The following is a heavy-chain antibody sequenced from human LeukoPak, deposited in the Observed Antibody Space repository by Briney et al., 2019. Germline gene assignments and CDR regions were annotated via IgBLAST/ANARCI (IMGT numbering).Heavy chain of an antibody. CDR3: AKDQTAAVGQLDY. CDR1: GLSFSNYA. D-gene: IGHD6-13*01. CDR2: ISASGTDT. V-gene: IGHV3-23*01. J-gene: IGHJ4*02. Sequence: PGGSLRLSCTASGLSFSNYAMTWVRQAPGKGLEWASVISASGTDTYYADSVKGRFTISRDNSQNTLYLHMNSFRAEDTAVYYCAKDQTAAVGQLDYWGQGTVVTVSS.